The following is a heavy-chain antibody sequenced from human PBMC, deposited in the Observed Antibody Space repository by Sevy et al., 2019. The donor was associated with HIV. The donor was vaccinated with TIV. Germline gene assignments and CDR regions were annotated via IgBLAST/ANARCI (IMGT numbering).Heavy chain of an antibody. V-gene: IGHV2-5*01. CDR1: GFSLSTSGVD. J-gene: IGHJ4*02. CDR3: AHGGLLLAFDY. Sequence: SGPTLVKPTQTLTLTCTFSGFSLSTSGVDVGWIRQPPGKALEWLALIYWNDDKRYSPSLKSRLTITKDTSKNQVVLTMTNMDPVDTATYYCAHGGLLLAFDYWGQGTLVTVSS. CDR2: IYWNDDK. D-gene: IGHD3-22*01.